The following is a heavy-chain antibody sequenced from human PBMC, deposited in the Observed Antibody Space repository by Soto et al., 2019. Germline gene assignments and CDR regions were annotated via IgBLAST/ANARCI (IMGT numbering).Heavy chain of an antibody. J-gene: IGHJ4*02. V-gene: IGHV1-46*02. D-gene: IGHD2-21*02. Sequence: QVQLVQSGAEVKKPGASVKVSCKPSGYTFNTYYLHWVRPAPGQALEWMGVIHPSGGGTTYAQRFLGRVSVTRDTSTTTVFMELSRLRSDATAVYYCARAGHIAVVTASFDYWGQGTLVTVSS. CDR3: ARAGHIAVVTASFDY. CDR2: IHPSGGGT. CDR1: GYTFNTYY.